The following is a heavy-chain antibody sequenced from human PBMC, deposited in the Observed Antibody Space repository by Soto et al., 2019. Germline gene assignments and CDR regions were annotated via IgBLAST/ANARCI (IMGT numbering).Heavy chain of an antibody. CDR2: INAGKGNT. J-gene: IGHJ6*02. D-gene: IGHD4-17*01. CDR3: ARNGPTVTPYSFYYALDV. CDR1: GYTFTYYT. V-gene: IGHV1-3*01. Sequence: QVQLVQSGAEVKKPGASVKVSCKASGYTFTYYTMHWVRQAPGQRLEWMGWINAGKGNTEYSQKFQGRITITRDTSANTVSREVSSLRYEDTAVYYCARNGPTVTPYSFYYALDVWGQGTTVTVSS.